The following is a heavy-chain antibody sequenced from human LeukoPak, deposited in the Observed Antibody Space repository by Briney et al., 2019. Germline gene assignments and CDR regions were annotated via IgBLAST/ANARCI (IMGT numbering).Heavy chain of an antibody. J-gene: IGHJ4*02. CDR2: IYYSGST. CDR1: GGSISSSSYY. Sequence: SETLSLTCTVSGGSISSSSYYWGWIRQPPGKGLAWIGSIYYSGSTYYNPSLKSRVTISVDTSKNQFSLKLSSVTAADTAVYYCARRGSYSSGWNFDYWGQGTLVTVSS. D-gene: IGHD6-19*01. V-gene: IGHV4-39*01. CDR3: ARRGSYSSGWNFDY.